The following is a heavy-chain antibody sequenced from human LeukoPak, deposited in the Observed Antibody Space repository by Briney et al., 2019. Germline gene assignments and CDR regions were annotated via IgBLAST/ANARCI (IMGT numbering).Heavy chain of an antibody. CDR3: ARTHRSGSPPFDY. CDR1: GYTFTSYY. D-gene: IGHD6-19*01. J-gene: IGHJ4*02. V-gene: IGHV1-46*01. CDR2: INPTGGST. Sequence: ASVKVSCKASGYTFTSYYMHWVRQSTGEGLEWRGIINPTGGSTSYAQKFQGRVTMTRETSTSTVYMELSSLRSEDTAVYYCARTHRSGSPPFDYWGQGTLVTVSS.